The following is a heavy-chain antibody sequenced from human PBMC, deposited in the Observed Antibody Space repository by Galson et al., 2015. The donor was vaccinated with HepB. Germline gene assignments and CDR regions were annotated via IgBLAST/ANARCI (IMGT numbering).Heavy chain of an antibody. CDR3: ATGYCSRDSCSDFDY. V-gene: IGHV1-24*01. CDR2: FDPEDGEI. Sequence: SVKVSCKVSGYTLTELSMHWVRQVPVKGLEWMGGFDPEDGEIRYAQMFQGRVTMTEGTSTDTAFMELSSLRSEDTAVYYCATGYCSRDSCSDFDYWGQGTLVTVSS. CDR1: GYTLTELS. J-gene: IGHJ4*02. D-gene: IGHD2-15*01.